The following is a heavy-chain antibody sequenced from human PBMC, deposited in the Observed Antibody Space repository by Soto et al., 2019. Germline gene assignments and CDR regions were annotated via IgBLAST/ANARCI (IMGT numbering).Heavy chain of an antibody. CDR3: ARDLLYYYDSSGYGVIDY. CDR1: GFTFSSYS. D-gene: IGHD3-22*01. J-gene: IGHJ4*02. Sequence: GGSLRLSCAASGFTFSSYSMNWVRQAPGKGLEWVSSISSSSSYIYYADSVKGRFTISRDNAKNSLYLQMNSLRAEDTAVYYCARDLLYYYDSSGYGVIDYWGQGTLVTVS. V-gene: IGHV3-21*01. CDR2: ISSSSSYI.